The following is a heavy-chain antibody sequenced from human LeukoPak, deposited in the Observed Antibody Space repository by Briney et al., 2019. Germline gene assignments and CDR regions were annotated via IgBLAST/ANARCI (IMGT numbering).Heavy chain of an antibody. J-gene: IGHJ4*02. V-gene: IGHV5-51*01. CDR1: GYSFTSYW. Sequence: GEFLKISCKGSGYSFTSYWIGWVRQMPGKGLEWMGIIYPGNSDTRYSPSFQGQVTISADKSISTAYLQWSSPKASDTAMYYCARVEPGDYFDYWGQGTLVTVSS. CDR3: ARVEPGDYFDY. CDR2: IYPGNSDT. D-gene: IGHD1-14*01.